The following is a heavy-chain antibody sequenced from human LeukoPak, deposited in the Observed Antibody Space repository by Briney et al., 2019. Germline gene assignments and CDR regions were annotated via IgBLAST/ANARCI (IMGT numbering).Heavy chain of an antibody. J-gene: IGHJ3*02. Sequence: SVEVSCKASGGTFSGYAISWVRQAPGQGLEWMGGIIPIFGTANYAQKFQGRVTITADESTSTAYMELSSLRSEDTAVYYCARVGTHSGSFRNPLGAFDIWGQGTMVTVSS. CDR1: GGTFSGYA. CDR2: IIPIFGTA. D-gene: IGHD1-26*01. V-gene: IGHV1-69*13. CDR3: ARVGTHSGSFRNPLGAFDI.